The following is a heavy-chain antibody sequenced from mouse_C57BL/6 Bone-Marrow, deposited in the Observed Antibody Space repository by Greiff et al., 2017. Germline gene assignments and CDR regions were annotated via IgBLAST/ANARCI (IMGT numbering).Heavy chain of an antibody. CDR2: IYPGDGDT. J-gene: IGHJ3*01. D-gene: IGHD2-2*01. CDR3: ARSYGYDGFAY. V-gene: IGHV1-80*01. CDR1: GYAFSSYW. Sequence: QVHVKQSGAELVKPGASVKISCKASGYAFSSYWMNWVKQRPGKGLEWIGQIYPGDGDTNYNGKFKGKATLTADKSSSTAYMQLSSLTSEDSAVYFCARSYGYDGFAYWGQGTLVTVSA.